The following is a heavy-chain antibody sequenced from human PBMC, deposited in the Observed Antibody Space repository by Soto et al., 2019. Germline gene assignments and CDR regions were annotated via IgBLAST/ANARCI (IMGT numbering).Heavy chain of an antibody. CDR1: GGSISSGGYY. V-gene: IGHV4-31*03. CDR3: AVGRGIDGNWFDP. Sequence: SETLSLTCTVSGGSISSGGYYWSWIRQHPGKGLEWIGYIYYSGSTYYNPSLKSRVTISVDTSKNQFSLKLSSVTAADTAVYYCAVGRGIDGNWFDPWGQGTPVTVSS. CDR2: IYYSGST. J-gene: IGHJ5*02. D-gene: IGHD3-16*02.